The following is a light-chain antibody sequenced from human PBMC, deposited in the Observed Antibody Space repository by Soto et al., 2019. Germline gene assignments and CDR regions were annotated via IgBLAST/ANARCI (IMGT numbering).Light chain of an antibody. CDR3: CSYAGSYTYV. V-gene: IGLV2-11*01. CDR1: SSDVGDYNY. J-gene: IGLJ1*01. Sequence: QSAPTQPPSASGSPGQSVTIPCTGTSSDVGDYNYVSWYQQHPGKVPKLMIHDVSKRPSGVPNRFYGSKSDNTASLTISGLQAEDDADYYCCSYAGSYTYVFGTGTKLTVL. CDR2: DVS.